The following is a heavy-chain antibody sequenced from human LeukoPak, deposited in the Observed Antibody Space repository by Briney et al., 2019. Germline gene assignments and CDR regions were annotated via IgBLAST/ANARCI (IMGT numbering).Heavy chain of an antibody. CDR1: ADSISRYY. J-gene: IGHJ2*01. CDR2: GHCSGYA. V-gene: IGHV4-59*12. CDR3: ARRGFFGSGNYYNPSSYFDV. Sequence: SETLSLTCSISADSISRYYWGWIRQTPQRGLELIGYGHCSGYADYNPSLKSLVNLFVDTTKKLLSLRLTSVTAADTAVYYCARRGFFGSGNYYNPSSYFDVWGRGALVTVSS. D-gene: IGHD3-10*01.